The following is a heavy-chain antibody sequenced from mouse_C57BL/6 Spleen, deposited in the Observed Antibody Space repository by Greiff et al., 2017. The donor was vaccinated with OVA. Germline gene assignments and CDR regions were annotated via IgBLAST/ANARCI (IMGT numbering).Heavy chain of an antibody. CDR3: ARSGKITTVVATDWYFDV. D-gene: IGHD1-1*01. CDR2: IYPRDGST. CDR1: GYTFTDHT. Sequence: QVQLQQSDAELVKPGASVKISCKVSGYTFTDHTIHWMKQRPEQGLEWIGYIYPRDGSTKYNEKFKGKATLTADKSSSTAYMQLNSLTSEDSAVYFCARSGKITTVVATDWYFDVWGTGTTVTVSS. V-gene: IGHV1-78*01. J-gene: IGHJ1*03.